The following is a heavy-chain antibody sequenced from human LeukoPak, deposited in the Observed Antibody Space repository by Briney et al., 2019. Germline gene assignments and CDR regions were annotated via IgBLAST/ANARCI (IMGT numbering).Heavy chain of an antibody. D-gene: IGHD3-22*01. CDR2: INHSGST. J-gene: IGHJ3*02. CDR1: GGSFSGYY. Sequence: SETLSLTCAVYGGSFSGYYWSWIRQPPGKGLEWIGEINHSGSTNYNPSLKSRVTTSVDTSKNQFSLKLSSVTAADTAVYYCASSMIVKSAFDIWGQGTMVTVS. CDR3: ASSMIVKSAFDI. V-gene: IGHV4-34*01.